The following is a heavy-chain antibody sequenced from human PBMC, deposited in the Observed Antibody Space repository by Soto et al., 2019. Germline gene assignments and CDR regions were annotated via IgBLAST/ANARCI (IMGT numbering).Heavy chain of an antibody. V-gene: IGHV3-23*01. CDR2: ISGSGGST. CDR1: GFTFSSYA. J-gene: IGHJ4*02. Sequence: GGSLRLSCAASGFTFSSYAMSWVRQAPGKGLEWVSAISGSGGSTYYADSVKGRFTISRDNSKNTLYLQMNSLRAEDTAVYYCAKEDSLGSGWWLREAPFDYWGQGTLVTVSS. D-gene: IGHD5-12*01. CDR3: AKEDSLGSGWWLREAPFDY.